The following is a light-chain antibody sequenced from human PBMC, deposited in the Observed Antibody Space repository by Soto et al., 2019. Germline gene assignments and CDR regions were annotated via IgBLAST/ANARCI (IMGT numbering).Light chain of an antibody. V-gene: IGKV3-20*01. CDR2: DAS. CDR1: QSVSSNY. Sequence: EIVLTQSPGTLSLSPGERATLSCRASQSVSSNYLAWYQQKPGQAPRLLISDASSRATGIPDRFSGSGSGTDFTLTISSLQTEDCAVYYCQQYSDWPPLTFGGGTKVEIK. CDR3: QQYSDWPPLT. J-gene: IGKJ4*01.